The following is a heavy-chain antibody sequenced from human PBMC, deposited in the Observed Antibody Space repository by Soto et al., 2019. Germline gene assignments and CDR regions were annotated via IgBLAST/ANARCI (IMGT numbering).Heavy chain of an antibody. D-gene: IGHD3-22*01. CDR1: GGPISSGGYS. CDR3: ARCCYCDRSGYYFPNWFDP. V-gene: IGHV4-30-2*01. Sequence: PSETLSLTCAVSGGPISSGGYSWSWVRQPPGKGLEWIGYIYHSGNTYYNRSLRSRVTISVGRSKNQFSLKLLSVTAADTAVYYCARCCYCDRSGYYFPNWFDPCGQGTQGTV. J-gene: IGHJ5*02. CDR2: IYHSGNT.